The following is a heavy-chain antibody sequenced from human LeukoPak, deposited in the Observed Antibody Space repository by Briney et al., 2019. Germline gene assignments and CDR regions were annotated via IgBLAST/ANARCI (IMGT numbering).Heavy chain of an antibody. J-gene: IGHJ4*02. CDR2: MYYNGST. D-gene: IGHD4-11*01. CDR3: ARESRDDNNNYRPLDY. CDR1: GASISSTTYY. V-gene: IGHV4-39*07. Sequence: SATLSLTCTVSGASISSTTYYWGWIRQPPGKGLEWIGTMYYNGSTYNNPSLKSRVTITGDTSKNQFSLKLSSVTAADTAVYYCARESRDDNNNYRPLDYWGQGTLVTVSS.